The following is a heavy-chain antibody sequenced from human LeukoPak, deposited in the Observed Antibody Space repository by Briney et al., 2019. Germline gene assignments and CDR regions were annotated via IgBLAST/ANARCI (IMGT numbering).Heavy chain of an antibody. J-gene: IGHJ4*02. V-gene: IGHV4-39*01. CDR3: VALGGVIVRFDY. D-gene: IGHD3-16*02. CDR1: GGSISSYY. Sequence: SETLSLTCTASGGSISSYYWGWIRQPPGKGLEWIGSIYYSGSTYYNPSLKSRVTISVDTSKNQFSLKLSSVTAADTAVYYCVALGGVIVRFDYWGQGTLVTVSS. CDR2: IYYSGST.